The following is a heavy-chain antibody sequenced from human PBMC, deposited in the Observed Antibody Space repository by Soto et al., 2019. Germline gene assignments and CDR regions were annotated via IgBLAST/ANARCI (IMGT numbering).Heavy chain of an antibody. Sequence: QVQLVESGGGVVQPGRSLRLSCAASGFTFSSYGMRWVRQAPGKGLEWVAVISYDGSNIYYADSVKGRFTISRDNSKNTLYLKMNRLRAEDTAVYYCAKRGGYSSGWYGGWYYYGMDVWGQGTTVTVSS. CDR3: AKRGGYSSGWYGGWYYYGMDV. D-gene: IGHD6-19*01. J-gene: IGHJ6*02. CDR2: ISYDGSNI. CDR1: GFTFSSYG. V-gene: IGHV3-30*18.